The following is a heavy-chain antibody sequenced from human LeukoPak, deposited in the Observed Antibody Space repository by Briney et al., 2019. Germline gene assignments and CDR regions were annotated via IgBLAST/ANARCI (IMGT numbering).Heavy chain of an antibody. J-gene: IGHJ4*02. Sequence: SETQSLTCTVSGGSISSYYWSWIRQPPGKGLEWIGYIYYSGSTNYNPSLKSRVTISVDTSKNQFSLKLSSVTAADTAVYYCAREPYGDYYFDYWGQGTLVTVSS. CDR2: IYYSGST. V-gene: IGHV4-59*01. CDR3: AREPYGDYYFDY. CDR1: GGSISSYY. D-gene: IGHD4-17*01.